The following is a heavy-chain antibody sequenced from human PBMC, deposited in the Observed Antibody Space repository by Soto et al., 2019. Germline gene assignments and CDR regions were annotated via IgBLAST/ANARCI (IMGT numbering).Heavy chain of an antibody. CDR2: INAGNGNT. CDR1: GYTFTSYA. V-gene: IGHV1-3*01. J-gene: IGHJ6*02. Sequence: GASVKVSCKAPGYTFTSYAMHWVRQAPGQRLEWMGWINAGNGNTKYSQKFQGRVTITRDTSASTAYMELSSLRSEDTAVYYCASPFMVRGVVGDYYYYGMDVWGQGTTVTVSS. D-gene: IGHD3-10*01. CDR3: ASPFMVRGVVGDYYYYGMDV.